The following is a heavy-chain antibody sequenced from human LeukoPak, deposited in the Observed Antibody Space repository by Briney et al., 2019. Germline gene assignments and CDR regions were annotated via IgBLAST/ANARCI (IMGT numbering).Heavy chain of an antibody. CDR2: IYYDGTT. J-gene: IGHJ4*02. V-gene: IGHV4-39*01. D-gene: IGHD3-10*01. CDR1: GGAIRSSSYY. CDR3: ARHSEYYSGSGSASGYFDY. Sequence: SETLSLTCSVSGGAIRSSSYYWGWIRQPPVKGLEWIGTIYYDGTTYYNPSLKSRVTISVDTSTNQFSLKLISVTAADTAVYYCARHSEYYSGSGSASGYFDYWGQGTLVTVSS.